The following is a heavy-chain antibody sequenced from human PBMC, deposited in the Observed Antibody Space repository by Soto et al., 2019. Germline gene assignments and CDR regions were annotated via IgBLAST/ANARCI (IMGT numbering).Heavy chain of an antibody. CDR2: INWICGST. D-gene: IGHD3-16*01. CDR3: ARHGGTPDLYFES. CDR1: GFICGDHA. Sequence: EVQLVESGGGVVRPGGSLSLSCAASGFICGDHAMSWVHHAPGKGLEWVYAINWICGSTNYADSMKGRFTISSDNAKNSIYLQRSRLRAEDTALYYCARHGGTPDLYFESWGQGTPVNVSS. J-gene: IGHJ4*02. V-gene: IGHV3-20*04.